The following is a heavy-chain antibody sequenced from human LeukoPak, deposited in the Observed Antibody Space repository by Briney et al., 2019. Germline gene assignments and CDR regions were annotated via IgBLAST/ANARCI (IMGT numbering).Heavy chain of an antibody. CDR3: ARDILATSIAAPYY. J-gene: IGHJ4*02. Sequence: PSETPSLTCTVSGGSISSSSYYWGWIRQPPGKGLEWIGSIYHSGSTYYNPSLKSRVTMSVDTSKNQFSLRLSSVNAADTAVYYCARDILATSIAAPYYWGQGTLVTVSS. CDR1: GGSISSSSYY. CDR2: IYHSGST. V-gene: IGHV4-39*07. D-gene: IGHD6-13*01.